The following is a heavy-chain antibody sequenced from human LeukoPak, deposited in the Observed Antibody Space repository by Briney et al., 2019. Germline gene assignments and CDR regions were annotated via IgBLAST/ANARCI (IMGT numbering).Heavy chain of an antibody. V-gene: IGHV1-18*01. CDR3: ARDRHGSGTYNYYGMDV. J-gene: IGHJ6*02. CDR2: ISAYNGNT. CDR1: GYTFTSYG. Sequence: ASVKVSCKASGYTFTSYGISWVRQAPGQGLEWMGWISAYNGNTNYAQKLQGRVTMTTDTSTSTAYMELRSLRSDDTAVYYCARDRHGSGTYNYYGMDVWGQGTTVTVSS. D-gene: IGHD3-10*01.